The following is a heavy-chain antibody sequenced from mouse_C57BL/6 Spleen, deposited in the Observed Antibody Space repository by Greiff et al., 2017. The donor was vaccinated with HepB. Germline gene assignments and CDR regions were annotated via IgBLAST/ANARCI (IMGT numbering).Heavy chain of an antibody. CDR1: GYAFSSSW. Sequence: VKLMESGPELVKPGASVKISCKASGYAFSSSWMNWVKQRPGKGLEWIGRIYPGDGDTNYNGKFKGKATLTADKSSSTAYMQLSSLTSEDSAVYFCARVGGDYWGQGTTLTVSS. V-gene: IGHV1-82*01. CDR2: IYPGDGDT. J-gene: IGHJ2*01. CDR3: ARVGGDY.